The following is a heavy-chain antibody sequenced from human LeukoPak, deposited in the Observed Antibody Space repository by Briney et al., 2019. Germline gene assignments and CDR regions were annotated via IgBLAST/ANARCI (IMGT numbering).Heavy chain of an antibody. Sequence: SETLSLTCKVSGGSISNYYWSWIRQPPGKGLEWIGYFYYSGSTNYNPSLKSRVTISVDTSKNQFSLKLSSVTAADTAVYYCARNGGYNAYYYGMDVWGQGTTVTVSS. D-gene: IGHD5-24*01. J-gene: IGHJ6*02. CDR2: FYYSGST. V-gene: IGHV4-59*01. CDR1: GGSISNYY. CDR3: ARNGGYNAYYYGMDV.